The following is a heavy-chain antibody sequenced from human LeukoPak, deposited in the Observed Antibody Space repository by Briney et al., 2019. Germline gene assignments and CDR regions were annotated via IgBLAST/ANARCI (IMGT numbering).Heavy chain of an antibody. J-gene: IGHJ3*02. CDR2: IYYSGST. Sequence: SETLSLTCTVSGGSISSSSYYWGWIRQPQGKGLEWIGSIYYSGSTYYNPSLKSRVTISVDTSKNQFSLKLSSVTAADTAVYYCASRADCSSTSCYTGDAFDIWGQGTMVTVSS. CDR3: ASRADCSSTSCYTGDAFDI. D-gene: IGHD2-2*02. CDR1: GGSISSSSYY. V-gene: IGHV4-39*01.